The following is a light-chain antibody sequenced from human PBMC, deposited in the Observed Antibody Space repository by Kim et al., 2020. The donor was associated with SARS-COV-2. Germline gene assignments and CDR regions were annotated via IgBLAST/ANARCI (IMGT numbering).Light chain of an antibody. CDR2: GNG. V-gene: IGLV1-40*01. CDR3: QSYDSSLSGVV. J-gene: IGLJ2*01. CDR1: SSTIGAGYD. Sequence: DPLSCTGSSSTIGAGYDVQWYQKLPGTAPKLLIYGNGNRPSGVPDRFSGSKSGTSASLAITGLQAEDEADYYCQSYDSSLSGVVFGGGTQLTVL.